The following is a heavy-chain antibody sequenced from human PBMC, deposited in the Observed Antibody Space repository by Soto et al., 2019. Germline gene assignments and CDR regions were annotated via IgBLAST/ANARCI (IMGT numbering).Heavy chain of an antibody. V-gene: IGHV3-11*06. CDR3: AKDRGGYGPPDV. J-gene: IGHJ6*02. CDR2: ISGSSGYT. D-gene: IGHD3-10*01. CDR1: GFTFSDSY. Sequence: QEQLVESGGGLVKPGGSLRLSCAASGFTFSDSYMSWVRQAPGKGLEWVAYISGSSGYTGYADSVKGRFTISRDNAKNSLYLQMNRLRAEDTGVYYCAKDRGGYGPPDVWGQGTTVTVSS.